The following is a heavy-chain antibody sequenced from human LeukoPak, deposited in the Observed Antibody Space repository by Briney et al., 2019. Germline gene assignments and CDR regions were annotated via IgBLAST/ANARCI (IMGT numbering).Heavy chain of an antibody. Sequence: SETLSLTCTVSGGSMSTYYWSWIRQYPGKGLEWIGYIYYTGSTKFNPSLKSRVTMSLDTSRNQFSLKLTSLTAADTAVYYCARGAMATTPFFDYWGQGTLVTVSS. CDR2: IYYTGST. V-gene: IGHV4-59*01. CDR3: ARGAMATTPFFDY. D-gene: IGHD5-24*01. CDR1: GGSMSTYY. J-gene: IGHJ4*02.